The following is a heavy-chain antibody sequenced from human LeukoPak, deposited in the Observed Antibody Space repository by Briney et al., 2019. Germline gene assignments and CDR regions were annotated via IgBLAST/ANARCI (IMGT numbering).Heavy chain of an antibody. CDR1: GFTFSSYA. J-gene: IGHJ6*02. CDR2: ISYDGSNK. D-gene: IGHD6-13*01. Sequence: GGSLRLSCAASGFTFSSYAMHWVRQAPGKGLEWVAVISYDGSNKYYADSVKGRFTISRDNSKNTLYLQMNSLRAEDTAVYYCARPANSSSWYMDYYYGMDVWGQGTTVTVSS. CDR3: ARPANSSSWYMDYYYGMDV. V-gene: IGHV3-30-3*01.